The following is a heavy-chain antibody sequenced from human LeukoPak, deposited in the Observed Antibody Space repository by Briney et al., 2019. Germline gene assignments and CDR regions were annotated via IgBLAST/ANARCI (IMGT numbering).Heavy chain of an antibody. V-gene: IGHV3-23*01. Sequence: GGSLRLSCAASGFRFSSYAMSWVRQAPGKGLEWVSAIGTGGTTYYADSVRGRFTISRDNSKNTLYLQMNSLRAEDTAVYYCAKDHYDFWSGYYVGFDYWGQGTLVTVSS. CDR2: IGTGGTT. CDR1: GFRFSSYA. D-gene: IGHD3-3*01. J-gene: IGHJ4*02. CDR3: AKDHYDFWSGYYVGFDY.